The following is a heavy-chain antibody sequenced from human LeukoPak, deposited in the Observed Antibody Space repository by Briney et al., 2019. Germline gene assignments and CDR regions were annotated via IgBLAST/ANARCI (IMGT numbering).Heavy chain of an antibody. CDR1: GGSISSYY. V-gene: IGHV4-59*12. Sequence: SETLSLTCTVSGGSISSYYWSWIRQPPGKGLEWIGYIYYSGSTNYNPSLKSRVPISVDTSKNQFSLKLSSVTPADTAVYYCARCPVLTSYCYGIYYFDNWGQGSLVTVSS. CDR2: IYYSGST. D-gene: IGHD2-2*01. J-gene: IGHJ4*02. CDR3: ARCPVLTSYCYGIYYFDN.